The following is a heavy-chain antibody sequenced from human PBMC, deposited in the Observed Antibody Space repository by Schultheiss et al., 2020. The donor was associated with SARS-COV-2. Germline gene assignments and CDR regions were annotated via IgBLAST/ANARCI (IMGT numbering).Heavy chain of an antibody. CDR3: VLGYCSGGSCFPTYYYYYGMDV. CDR2: ISAYNGNT. V-gene: IGHV1-18*04. D-gene: IGHD2-15*01. CDR1: GYTFTGYY. J-gene: IGHJ6*02. Sequence: ASVKVSCKASGYTFTGYYMHWVRQAPGQGLEWMGWISAYNGNTNYAQKLQGRVTMTTDTSTSTAYMELRSLRSDDTAVYYCVLGYCSGGSCFPTYYYYYGMDVWGQGTTVTVSS.